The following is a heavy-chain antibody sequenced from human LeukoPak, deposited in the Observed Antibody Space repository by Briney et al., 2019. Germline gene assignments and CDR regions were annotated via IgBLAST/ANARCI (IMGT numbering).Heavy chain of an antibody. CDR3: ARGAHVLRYFDWSAGVTEYFQH. V-gene: IGHV4-31*03. CDR2: IYYSGST. D-gene: IGHD3-9*01. Sequence: SETLSLTCTVSGGSISSGGYYWSWIRQHPGKGLEWIGYIYYSGSTYYNPSLKSRVTISVDTSKNQFSLKLSSVTAADTAVYYCARGAHVLRYFDWSAGVTEYFQHWGQGTLVTVSS. CDR1: GGSISSGGYY. J-gene: IGHJ1*01.